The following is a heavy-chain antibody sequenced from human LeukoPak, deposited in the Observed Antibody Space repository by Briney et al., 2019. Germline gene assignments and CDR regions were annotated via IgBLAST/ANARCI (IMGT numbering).Heavy chain of an antibody. CDR3: ARVASKVVVVTVTDY. J-gene: IGHJ4*02. CDR2: ISAFNGHT. V-gene: IGHV1-18*01. CDR1: GYTFTSYG. Sequence: ASVKVSCKASGYTFTSYGISWVRQAPGQGLEWMGWISAFNGHTNYAQKFQGRVTMTTDTSTTTAYMELRSLKSDDTAVYYCARVASKVVVVTVTDYWGQGTLVTVSS. D-gene: IGHD3-22*01.